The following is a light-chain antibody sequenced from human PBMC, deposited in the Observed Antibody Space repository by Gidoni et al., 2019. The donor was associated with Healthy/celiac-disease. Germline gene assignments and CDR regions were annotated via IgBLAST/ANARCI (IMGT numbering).Light chain of an antibody. Sequence: DIQMTQFPSTMSASVEDRVTITCRASQSISSWLAWYQQKPGTAPKPMIYDAYSLESGVPSRCSGSGTGTEFTLTISSLQPDDFATYYCQQYNSPPWTFGQGTKVEIK. V-gene: IGKV1-5*01. J-gene: IGKJ1*01. CDR3: QQYNSPPWT. CDR1: QSISSW. CDR2: DAY.